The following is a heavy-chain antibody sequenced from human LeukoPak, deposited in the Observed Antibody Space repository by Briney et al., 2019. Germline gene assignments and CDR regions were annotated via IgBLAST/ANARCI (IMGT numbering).Heavy chain of an antibody. Sequence: ASVKVSCKASGYTFSSYYIHWVRQAPGQGLEWMGFINPSGGSTSYAQKFQGRVTMTRDTSTSAVYMELSSLRAEDTALYYCAKDISPLGIPDWFDYWGQGTLVTVSS. D-gene: IGHD7-27*01. CDR2: INPSGGST. V-gene: IGHV1-46*01. J-gene: IGHJ4*02. CDR1: GYTFSSYY. CDR3: AKDISPLGIPDWFDY.